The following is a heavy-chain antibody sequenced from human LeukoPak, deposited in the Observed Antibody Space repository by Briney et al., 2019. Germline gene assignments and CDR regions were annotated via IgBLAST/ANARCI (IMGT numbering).Heavy chain of an antibody. D-gene: IGHD3-9*01. CDR3: ARHGDGFYDILSGSFDN. Sequence: SETLSLTCTVSGGSISSSTYYWGWIRQPPGKGLEWIGSIYDSGTTYYNPSLKSRITISVDTSKNEFSLKLSSVTAADTAVYYCARHGDGFYDILSGSFDNWGQGSLVTVSS. CDR2: IYDSGTT. V-gene: IGHV4-39*01. CDR1: GGSISSSTYY. J-gene: IGHJ4*02.